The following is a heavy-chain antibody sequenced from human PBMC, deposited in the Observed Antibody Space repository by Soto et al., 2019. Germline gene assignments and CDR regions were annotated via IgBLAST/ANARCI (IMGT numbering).Heavy chain of an antibody. Sequence: QVQLQQWGAGLLKPSETLSLTCAAYGVSFSGYYWCWLRQPPGKGLEWMGEIKHSGSTNYNPSLTGRDTRSVSTSKSQFSLKLRSVTAADTAVDYCARGMNWNYVVGRDVWGQGTTVTVSS. J-gene: IGHJ6*02. CDR3: ARGMNWNYVVGRDV. CDR1: GVSFSGYY. V-gene: IGHV4-34*01. D-gene: IGHD1-7*01. CDR2: IKHSGST.